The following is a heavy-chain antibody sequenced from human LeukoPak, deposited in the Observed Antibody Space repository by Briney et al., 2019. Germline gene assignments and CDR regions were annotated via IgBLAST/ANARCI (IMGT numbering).Heavy chain of an antibody. D-gene: IGHD4-11*01. CDR1: GGSISSSSYY. CDR2: IFYSGST. CDR3: ASLTTLSTYDYYSMDV. J-gene: IGHJ6*03. Sequence: SETLSLICTVSGGSISSSSYYWGWIRQPPGKGLEWIGSIFYSGSTYYNPSLKSRVTISVDTSKNQFSLKLSSVTAADTAVYYCASLTTLSTYDYYSMDVWGKGTTVTVSS. V-gene: IGHV4-39*01.